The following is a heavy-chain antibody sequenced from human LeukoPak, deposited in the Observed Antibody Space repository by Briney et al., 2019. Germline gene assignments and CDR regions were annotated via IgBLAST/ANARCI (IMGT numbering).Heavy chain of an antibody. Sequence: PGRSLRLSCAASGFTFSSYWMSWVRQAPGKGLEWVANIRQDGSEKYYVDSVKGRFTISRDNAKNSLYLQMNSLRAEDTAVYYCARNSYDNSGDYDIVDAFDIWGQGTMVTVSS. CDR1: GFTFSSYW. V-gene: IGHV3-7*01. CDR2: IRQDGSEK. CDR3: ARNSYDNSGDYDIVDAFDI. D-gene: IGHD3-22*01. J-gene: IGHJ3*02.